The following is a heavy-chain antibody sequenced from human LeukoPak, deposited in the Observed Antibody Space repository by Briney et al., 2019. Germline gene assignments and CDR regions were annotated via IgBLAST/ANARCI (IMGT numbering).Heavy chain of an antibody. CDR1: GYSISSVYY. Sequence: SETLSLTCTVSGYSISSVYYWGWIRQPPGKGLEWIGEIYLYGTTNYNPSFTSRVTMSVDRSRNQFSLKLTSVTAADTAVYYCARQKWEQQGRDYYFNGLDVWGPGTTVIVSS. CDR2: IYLYGTT. J-gene: IGHJ6*02. CDR3: ARQKWEQQGRDYYFNGLDV. D-gene: IGHD1/OR15-1a*01. V-gene: IGHV4-38-2*02.